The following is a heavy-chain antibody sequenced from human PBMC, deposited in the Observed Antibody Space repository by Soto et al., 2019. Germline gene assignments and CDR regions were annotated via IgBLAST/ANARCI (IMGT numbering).Heavy chain of an antibody. Sequence: GGSLRLSCAASGLTFSSYSMNWVRLAPGKGLVWVSSISSSSSYVYYADSVKGRFTISRDNAKNSLYLQMNSLRAEDTAVYYCAREVYCSSTSCYKADYYYYYGMDVWGQGTTVTVSS. V-gene: IGHV3-21*01. J-gene: IGHJ6*02. CDR1: GLTFSSYS. D-gene: IGHD2-2*02. CDR3: AREVYCSSTSCYKADYYYYYGMDV. CDR2: ISSSSSYV.